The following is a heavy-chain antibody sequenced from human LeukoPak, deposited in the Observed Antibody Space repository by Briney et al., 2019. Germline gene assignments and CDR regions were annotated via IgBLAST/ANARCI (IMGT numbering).Heavy chain of an antibody. CDR1: GFTFSSYV. D-gene: IGHD3-10*01. CDR3: AKDEEGVDAFDI. Sequence: GGSLRLSCAASGFTFSSYVMHWVRQAPGKGLEWVAVIWYDGSTKYYAGSVKGRFTISRDNSRNTLYLQMNSLRAEDTAVYFCAKDEEGVDAFDIWGQGTMVTVSS. J-gene: IGHJ3*02. CDR2: IWYDGSTK. V-gene: IGHV3-33*06.